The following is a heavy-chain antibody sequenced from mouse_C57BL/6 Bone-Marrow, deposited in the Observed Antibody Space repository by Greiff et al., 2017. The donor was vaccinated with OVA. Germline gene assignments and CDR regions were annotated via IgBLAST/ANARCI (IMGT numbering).Heavy chain of an antibody. V-gene: IGHV5-4*01. Sequence: DVHLVESGGGLVKPGGSLKLSCAASGFTFSSYAMSWVRQTPEKRLEWVATISDGGSYTYYPDNVKGRFTISRDNAKNNLYLQMSHLKSEDTAMYYCAREGNDYDGAYWGQGTLVTVSA. CDR2: ISDGGSYT. CDR3: AREGNDYDGAY. CDR1: GFTFSSYA. J-gene: IGHJ3*01. D-gene: IGHD2-4*01.